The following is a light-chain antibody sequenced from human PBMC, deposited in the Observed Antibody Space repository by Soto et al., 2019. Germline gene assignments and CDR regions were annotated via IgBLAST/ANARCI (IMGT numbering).Light chain of an antibody. CDR1: SSDVGDYNY. CDR3: SSYAGSNNLV. V-gene: IGLV2-8*01. J-gene: IGLJ2*01. CDR2: EVI. Sequence: QSALTQPPSASGSPGQSVTISCTGTSSDVGDYNYVSRYQQYPGKAPKLMIYEVIKRPSGVPDRFSGSKSGNTASLTVSGLQAEDEADYYCSSYAGSNNLVFGGGTKLTVL.